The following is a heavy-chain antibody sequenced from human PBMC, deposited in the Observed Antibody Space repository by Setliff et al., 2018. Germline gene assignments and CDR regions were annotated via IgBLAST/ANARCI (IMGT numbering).Heavy chain of an antibody. CDR2: ISAYNGNT. V-gene: IGHV1-18*01. D-gene: IGHD1-26*01. Sequence: ASVKVSCKASGYTFTSYGISWMRQAPGQGLEWMGWISAYNGNTNYAQKLQGRVTMTTDTSTSTAYMELRSLRSDDTAVYYCARYVSGHSGSFYFDYWGQGTLVTVSS. CDR3: ARYVSGHSGSFYFDY. J-gene: IGHJ4*02. CDR1: GYTFTSYG.